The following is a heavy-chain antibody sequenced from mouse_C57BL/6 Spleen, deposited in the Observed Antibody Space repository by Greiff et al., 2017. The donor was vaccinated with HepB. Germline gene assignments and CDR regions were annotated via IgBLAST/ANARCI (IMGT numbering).Heavy chain of an antibody. Sequence: EVKLEESGGGLVKPGGSLKLSCAASGFTFSSYAMSWVRQTPEKRLEWVATISDGGSYTYYPDNVKGRFTISRDNAKNNLYLQMSHLKSEDTAMYYCARHNSSNWYFDVWGTGTTVTVSS. CDR1: GFTFSSYA. V-gene: IGHV5-4*03. J-gene: IGHJ1*03. CDR3: ARHNSSNWYFDV. CDR2: ISDGGSYT. D-gene: IGHD2-5*01.